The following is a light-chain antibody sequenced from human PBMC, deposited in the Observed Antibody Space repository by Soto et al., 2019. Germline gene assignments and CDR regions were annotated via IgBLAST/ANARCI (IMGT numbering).Light chain of an antibody. V-gene: IGKV1-5*03. CDR1: QTISNW. Sequence: IQMTQSPSTLSASVGDRVTITCQASQTISNWLAWYQQKPGKAPKLLMYKASSLESGVPSRFSGSGSGTEFTLTISSLQPDDFATYYCQQYNSYSWTFGQGTKVDIK. CDR3: QQYNSYSWT. CDR2: KAS. J-gene: IGKJ1*01.